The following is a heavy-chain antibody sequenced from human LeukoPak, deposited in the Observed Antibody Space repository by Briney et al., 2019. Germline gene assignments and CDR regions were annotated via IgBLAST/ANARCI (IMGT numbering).Heavy chain of an antibody. Sequence: PSETPSLTCTVSGGSISSGGYYWSWIRQHPGKGLEWIGYIYYSGSTYYNPSLKSRATISVDTSKNQFSLKLSSVTAADTAVYYCARGVIPAAHLDCWGQGTLVTVSS. D-gene: IGHD6-13*01. CDR2: IYYSGST. CDR3: ARGVIPAAHLDC. V-gene: IGHV4-31*03. J-gene: IGHJ4*02. CDR1: GGSISSGGYY.